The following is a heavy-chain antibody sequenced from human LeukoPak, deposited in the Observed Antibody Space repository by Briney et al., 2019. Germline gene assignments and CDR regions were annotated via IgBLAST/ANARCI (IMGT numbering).Heavy chain of an antibody. Sequence: GGSLRLSCAASGFTFSSNYMSWVRQAPGKGLEWVSVIYSGNSAYYADSVKGRFTISRDNSQNTLYLQMNSLRAEDTAVYYCAKDPLEQLSTIYFQNWGQGTLVTVSS. CDR3: AKDPLEQLSTIYFQN. CDR2: IYSGNSA. CDR1: GFTFSSNY. D-gene: IGHD6-6*01. V-gene: IGHV3-53*01. J-gene: IGHJ1*01.